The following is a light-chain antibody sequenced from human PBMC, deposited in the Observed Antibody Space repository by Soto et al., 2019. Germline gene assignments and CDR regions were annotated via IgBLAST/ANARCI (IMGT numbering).Light chain of an antibody. J-gene: IGLJ1*01. CDR1: SSDVGSYNR. CDR3: NAYTGSSTDV. V-gene: IGLV2-18*02. CDR2: DVN. Sequence: QSALTQPPSVSGSPGQSVAISCTGTSSDVGSYNRVSWYQQPPGTAPKLMIYDVNTRPSGVPDRFSGSKSGNTASLTISGLQDEDEADYYCNAYTGSSTDVFGTGTKLTVL.